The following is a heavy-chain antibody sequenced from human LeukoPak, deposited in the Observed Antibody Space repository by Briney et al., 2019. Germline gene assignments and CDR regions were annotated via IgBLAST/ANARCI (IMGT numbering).Heavy chain of an antibody. CDR3: ARGANGMDV. V-gene: IGHV3-48*03. CDR1: GFTFSSYE. J-gene: IGHJ6*02. Sequence: PGGSLRLSCAASGFTFSSYEMNWVRQAPGKGLEWVSYISSSSSTIYYAESVKGRFTISRDNAKNSLYLQMNSLRAEDTAVYYCARGANGMDVWGQGTTVTVSS. CDR2: ISSSSSTI.